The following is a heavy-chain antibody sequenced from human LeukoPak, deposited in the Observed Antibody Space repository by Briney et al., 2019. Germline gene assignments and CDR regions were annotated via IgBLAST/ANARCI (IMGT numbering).Heavy chain of an antibody. D-gene: IGHD6-13*01. CDR1: GFTFSSYA. J-gene: IGHJ4*02. CDR3: AKPTRQQLVRYFDY. CDR2: ISGSGGST. Sequence: GGSLRLSCAASGFTFSSYAMSWVRQAPGKGLEWVSAISGSGGSTYYADSVKGRFTISRDNSKNTLYLQMNSLRAKDTAVYYCAKPTRQQLVRYFDYWGQGTLVTVSS. V-gene: IGHV3-23*01.